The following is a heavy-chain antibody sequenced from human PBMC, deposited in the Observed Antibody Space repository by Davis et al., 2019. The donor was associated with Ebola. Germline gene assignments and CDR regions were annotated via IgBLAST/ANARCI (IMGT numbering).Heavy chain of an antibody. CDR1: GYTFTSYY. Sequence: SVKVSCKASGYTFTSYYMHWVRQAPGQGLEWMGGIIPILGMANYAQKFQGRVTITADKSTSTAYMELSSLRSEDTAVYYCARNTWGGSAYYYYYMDVWGKGTTVTVSS. CDR2: IIPILGMA. D-gene: IGHD2-21*01. V-gene: IGHV1-69*10. CDR3: ARNTWGGSAYYYYYMDV. J-gene: IGHJ6*03.